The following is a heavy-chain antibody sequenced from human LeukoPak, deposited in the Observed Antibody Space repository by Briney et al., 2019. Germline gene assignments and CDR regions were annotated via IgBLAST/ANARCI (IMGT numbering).Heavy chain of an antibody. D-gene: IGHD3-10*01. CDR2: IYTSGST. V-gene: IGHV4-61*02. CDR1: GGSISSGSYY. CDR3: ARDTYYYGSGSYYNHYYYYYMDV. J-gene: IGHJ6*03. Sequence: SETLSLTCTVSGGSISSGSYYWSWIRQPAGTGLEWIGRIYTSGSTNYNPSLKSRVTISVDTSKNQFSLKLSSVTAADTAVYYCARDTYYYGSGSYYNHYYYYYMDVWGKGTTVTISS.